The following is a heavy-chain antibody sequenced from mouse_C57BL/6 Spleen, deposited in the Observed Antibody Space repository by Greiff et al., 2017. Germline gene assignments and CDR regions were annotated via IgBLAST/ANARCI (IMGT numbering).Heavy chain of an antibody. J-gene: IGHJ2*01. V-gene: IGHV5-6*01. CDR1: GFTFSSSG. Sequence: VQLKESGGDLVKPGGSLKLSCAASGFTFSSSGMSWVRQTPDKRLEWVATLSSGGSFTYYPASVKGRFTISRDNAKNTLYLQMSSLKSEDTAMYYCSRHVVSFDYWGQGTTLTVAS. CDR2: LSSGGSFT. CDR3: SRHVVSFDY.